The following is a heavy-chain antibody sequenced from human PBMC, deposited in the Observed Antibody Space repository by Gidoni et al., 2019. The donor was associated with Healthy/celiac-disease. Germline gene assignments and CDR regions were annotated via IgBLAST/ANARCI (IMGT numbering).Heavy chain of an antibody. J-gene: IGHJ4*02. V-gene: IGHV3-33*01. CDR2: RWYDGSNK. CDR1: GFTFSSYG. Sequence: QVQLVESGGGVVQPGRSLRLSCAASGFTFSSYGMHWVRQAPGKGLEWVAVRWYDGSNKYYADSVKGRFTISRDNSKNTLYLQMNSLRAEDTAVYYCARVRSGWYYFDYWGQGTLVTVSS. CDR3: ARVRSGWYYFDY. D-gene: IGHD6-19*01.